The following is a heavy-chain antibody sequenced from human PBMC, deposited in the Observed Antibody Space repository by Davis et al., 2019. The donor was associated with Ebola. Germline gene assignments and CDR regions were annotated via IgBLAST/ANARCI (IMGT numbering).Heavy chain of an antibody. CDR2: INHSGST. Sequence: SETLSLTCAVPGGSVSGYYWSWTRQSPGKGLECIGEINHSGSTNYNPSLKSRVTISVDTSKNQFSLKLSSVTAADTAVYYCAARVGALSHWGQGTLVTVSS. V-gene: IGHV4-34*01. CDR1: GGSVSGYY. D-gene: IGHD1-26*01. J-gene: IGHJ4*02. CDR3: AARVGALSH.